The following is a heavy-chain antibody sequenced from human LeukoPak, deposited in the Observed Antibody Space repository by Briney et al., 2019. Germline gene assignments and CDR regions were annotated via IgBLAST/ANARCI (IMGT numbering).Heavy chain of an antibody. V-gene: IGHV3-30*18. CDR3: AKDGGYCSGGSCYRGSFDH. D-gene: IGHD2-15*01. J-gene: IGHJ4*02. CDR2: ISYDGSNK. Sequence: GGSLRLSCAASGFTFSSYGMHWVRQAPGKGLEWVAVISYDGSNKYYADSVKGRFTISRDNSKNTLYLQMNSLRAEDTAVYYCAKDGGYCSGGSCYRGSFDHWGQGTLVTVSS. CDR1: GFTFSSYG.